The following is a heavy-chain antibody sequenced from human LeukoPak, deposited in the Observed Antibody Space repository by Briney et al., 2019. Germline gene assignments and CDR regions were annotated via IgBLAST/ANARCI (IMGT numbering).Heavy chain of an antibody. D-gene: IGHD7-27*01. CDR3: ARDLNWETY. Sequence: PGGSLRLSCAASGFAVSNYWMSWVRQAPGKGLECVANIKEDGREKYYVDSVKGRFTISKDSVRHSLYLQMNSLRAEDTAVYYCARDLNWETYWGQGTLVSVSS. CDR1: GFAVSNYW. CDR2: IKEDGREK. J-gene: IGHJ4*02. V-gene: IGHV3-7*01.